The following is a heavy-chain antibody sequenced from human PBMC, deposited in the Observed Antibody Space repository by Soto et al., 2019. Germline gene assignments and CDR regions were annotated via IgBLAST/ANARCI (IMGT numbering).Heavy chain of an antibody. CDR3: VRGGGVDVVTPTRIVFDY. D-gene: IGHD2-21*02. J-gene: IGHJ4*02. CDR1: GYTFTGNY. Sequence: QVQLVQSGAEVKKPGASVKVSCKVSGYTFTGNYMHWMRQAPGQGPEWMGWINPRNGDTDYAQKFQGRVNITSDTSINTANMDLSKLTSDDTAIYFCVRGGGVDVVTPTRIVFDYWGQGTLLTVSS. V-gene: IGHV1-2*02. CDR2: INPRNGDT.